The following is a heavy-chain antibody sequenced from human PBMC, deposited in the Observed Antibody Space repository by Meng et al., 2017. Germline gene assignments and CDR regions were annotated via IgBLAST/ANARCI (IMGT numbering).Heavy chain of an antibody. CDR2: IYYSGST. D-gene: IGHD6-13*01. Sequence: QLPPQESGPGLVQPSETLTLTCTVSGGSISSSSYYWGWIRQPPGKGLEWIGSIYYSGSTYYNPSLKSRVTISVDTSKNQFSLKLSSVTAADTAVYYCARDGIAAAGTGRSYFQHWGQGTLVTVSS. V-gene: IGHV4-39*07. CDR1: GGSISSSSYY. CDR3: ARDGIAAAGTGRSYFQH. J-gene: IGHJ1*01.